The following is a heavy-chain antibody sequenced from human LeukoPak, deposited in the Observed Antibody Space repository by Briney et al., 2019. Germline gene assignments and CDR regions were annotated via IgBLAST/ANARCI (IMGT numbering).Heavy chain of an antibody. CDR2: VYHRGST. CDR1: GGSISSYY. J-gene: IGHJ5*02. V-gene: IGHV4-59*08. D-gene: IGHD6-6*01. CDR3: ARQWGYTSSSERANWFDP. Sequence: PSETLSLTCIVSGGSISSYYWNWIRQPPGKGLEWIGCVYHRGSTNSNPSLKSRVTISIDTSKSQFSLKLSSVTAADTAVYYCARQWGYTSSSERANWFDPWGQGTLVTVSS.